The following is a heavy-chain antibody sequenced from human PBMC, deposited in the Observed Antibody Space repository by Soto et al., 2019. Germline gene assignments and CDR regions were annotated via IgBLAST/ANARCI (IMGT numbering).Heavy chain of an antibody. CDR3: ARRKDSSRYFYGMDV. CDR1: GGSFDEYF. J-gene: IGHJ6*01. V-gene: IGHV4-34*02. CDR2: VHHSGTS. Sequence: QVALQQWGAGLLKPSQTLSLTCGVSGGSFDEYFWTWIRLTPGQGLEWIGEVHHSGTSYYNPSLKSRLAVSVDTSNSQGSLTLSSVPAADTGVYYYARRKDSSRYFYGMDVWGQVTT. D-gene: IGHD6-13*01.